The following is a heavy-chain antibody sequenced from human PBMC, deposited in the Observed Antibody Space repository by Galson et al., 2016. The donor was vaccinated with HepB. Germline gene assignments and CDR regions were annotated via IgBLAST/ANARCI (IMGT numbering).Heavy chain of an antibody. CDR3: AKDLVAGAVDDGLDV. CDR1: GFSLRTYG. J-gene: IGHJ6*02. Sequence: SLRLSCAASGFSLRTYGMHWVRQAPGKGLEWVALISNYGNNKYYVDSVKGRFTISRDKSKNTLDLQMNSLRAEDTAVYYCAKDLVAGAVDDGLDVWGQGTMVTVSS. CDR2: ISNYGNNK. D-gene: IGHD6-19*01. V-gene: IGHV3-30*18.